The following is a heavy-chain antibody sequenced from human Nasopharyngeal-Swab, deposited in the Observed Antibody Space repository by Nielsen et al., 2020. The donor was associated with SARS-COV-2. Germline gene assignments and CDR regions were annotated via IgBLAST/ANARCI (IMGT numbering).Heavy chain of an antibody. V-gene: IGHV5-10-1*01. D-gene: IGHD3-10*01. Sequence: GESLKISCKGSGYSFTSYWISWVRQMPGKGLEWMGRIDASDSYTNYSPSFQGHVTISADKSISTAYLQWSSPKASDTAMYYCARQQVTMVRGVGGMDVWGQGTTVTVSS. J-gene: IGHJ6*02. CDR1: GYSFTSYW. CDR2: IDASDSYT. CDR3: ARQQVTMVRGVGGMDV.